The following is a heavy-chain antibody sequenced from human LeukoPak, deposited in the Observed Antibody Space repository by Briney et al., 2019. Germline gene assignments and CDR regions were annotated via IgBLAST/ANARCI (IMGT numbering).Heavy chain of an antibody. Sequence: GGSLRLSCAASGFTFSSYGMNWVRQAQGKGLEWVAVIWYDGSNKYYADSVKGRFTISRDNWKNMLYVQMNSLRAEDTAVYYCAGRAGDCFHFDYWGQGTLVTVSS. J-gene: IGHJ4*02. CDR2: IWYDGSNK. D-gene: IGHD7-27*01. CDR3: AGRAGDCFHFDY. CDR1: GFTFSSYG. V-gene: IGHV3-30*02.